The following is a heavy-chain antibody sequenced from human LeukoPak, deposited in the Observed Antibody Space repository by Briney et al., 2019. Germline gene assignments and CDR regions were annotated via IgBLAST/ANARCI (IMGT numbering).Heavy chain of an antibody. J-gene: IGHJ4*02. CDR3: AGGVSPPVRLPAISNFDY. D-gene: IGHD3-16*01. V-gene: IGHV1-69*05. CDR1: GGTFSSYA. Sequence: GSSVKVSCKASGGTFSSYAISWVRQAPGQGLEWMGGIIPIFGTANYAQKFQGRVTITTDESTSTAYMELSSLRSEDTAVYYCAGGVSPPVRLPAISNFDYWGQGTLVTVSS. CDR2: IIPIFGTA.